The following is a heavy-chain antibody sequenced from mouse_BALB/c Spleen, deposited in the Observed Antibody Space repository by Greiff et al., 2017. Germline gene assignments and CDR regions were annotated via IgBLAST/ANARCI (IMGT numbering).Heavy chain of an antibody. CDR2: ISYSGST. CDR1: GYSITSDYA. CDR3: ANLRFLYGSSYWYFDV. Sequence: EVKVEESGPGLVKPSQSLSLTCTVTGYSITSDYAWNWIRQFPGNKLEWMGYISYSGSTSYNPSLKSRISITRDTSKNQFFLQLNSVTTEDTATYYCANLRFLYGSSYWYFDVWGAGTTVTVSS. V-gene: IGHV3-2*02. D-gene: IGHD1-1*01. J-gene: IGHJ1*01.